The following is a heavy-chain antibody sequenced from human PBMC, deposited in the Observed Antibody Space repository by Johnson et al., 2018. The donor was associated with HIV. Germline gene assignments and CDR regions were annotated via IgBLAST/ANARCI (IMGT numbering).Heavy chain of an antibody. V-gene: IGHV3-23*04. J-gene: IGHJ3*02. CDR3: ARYEGNYVAFDI. CDR2: TTPSGGGT. CDR1: RFTFSSYW. D-gene: IGHD1-7*01. Sequence: VQLVESGGGLVQPGGSLRLSCAASRFTFSSYWMHWVRQAPWKGLVWVSATTPSGGGTYYADSVKGRFTISRDNSKNTLYLQMNSLRAEDTAVYYCARYEGNYVAFDIWGQGTMVTVSS.